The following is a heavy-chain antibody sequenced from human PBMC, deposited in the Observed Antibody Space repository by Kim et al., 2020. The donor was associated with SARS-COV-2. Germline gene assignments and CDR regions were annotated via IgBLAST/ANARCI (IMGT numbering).Heavy chain of an antibody. CDR2: IYPGDSDT. CDR1: GYSFTSYW. CDR3: ARHLGGDFWSGYFSL. Sequence: GASLKISCKGSGYSFTSYWIGWVRQMPGKGLEWMGIIYPGDSDTRYSPSFQGQVTISADKSISTAYLQWSSLKASDTAMYYCARHLGGDFWSGYFSLWGQGTLVTVSS. J-gene: IGHJ4*02. D-gene: IGHD3-3*01. V-gene: IGHV5-51*01.